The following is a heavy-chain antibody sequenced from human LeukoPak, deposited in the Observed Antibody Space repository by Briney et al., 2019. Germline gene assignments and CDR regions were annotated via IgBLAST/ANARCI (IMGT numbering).Heavy chain of an antibody. CDR2: IYPGDSDT. CDR3: ARQGYYGSGIYDAFDI. Sequence: GGSLQISCQGSGYSFTSYWIGWVRQVPGKGLEGMGIIYPGDSDTRYSPSFQGQVTISADKSISTAYLQWSSLKASDTAMYYCARQGYYGSGIYDAFDIWGQGTMVTVSS. CDR1: GYSFTSYW. D-gene: IGHD3-10*01. J-gene: IGHJ3*02. V-gene: IGHV5-51*01.